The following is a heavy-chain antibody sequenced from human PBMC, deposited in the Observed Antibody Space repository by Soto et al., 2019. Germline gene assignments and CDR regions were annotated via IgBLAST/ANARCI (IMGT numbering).Heavy chain of an antibody. CDR1: FGSSW. Sequence: FGSSWMHWARQAPGGGLVWVSRIKPDGTYTTYADSVKGRFTISRDNAKNTLSLQMNSLTAEDTAVYYCAGEGQGLRSLSSGGSLRLSCSASGFTFNSNYMHW. CDR3: AGEGQGLRSLSSGGSLRLSCSASGFTFNSNYMH. D-gene: IGHD3-16*01. CDR2: IKPDGTYT. J-gene: IGHJ1*01. V-gene: IGHV3-74*01.